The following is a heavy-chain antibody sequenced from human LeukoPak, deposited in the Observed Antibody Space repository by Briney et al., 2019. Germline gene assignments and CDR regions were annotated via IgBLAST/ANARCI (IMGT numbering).Heavy chain of an antibody. D-gene: IGHD6-13*01. V-gene: IGHV3-30*02. CDR3: AKGQAAAGTWPPDY. CDR1: GFTFSSYG. J-gene: IGHJ4*02. Sequence: GGSLRLSCAASGFTFSSYGMHWVRQAPGKGLEWVAFIRYDGSNKYYADSVKGRFTISRDNSKNTLYLQMNSLRAEDTAVYYCAKGQAAAGTWPPDYWGQGTLVTVSS. CDR2: IRYDGSNK.